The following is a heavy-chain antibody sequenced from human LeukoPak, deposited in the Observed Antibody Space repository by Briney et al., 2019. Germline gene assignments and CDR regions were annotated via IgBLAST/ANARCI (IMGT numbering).Heavy chain of an antibody. V-gene: IGHV3-21*01. D-gene: IGHD6-6*01. CDR2: ITRSSDYI. CDR1: GFTFSSYT. Sequence: GGSLRLSCAASGFTFSSYTMIWVRQAPGKGLEWLLSITRSSDYIYYADSLKGRFTISRDNAKNSLYLQMNSLRADDTAVYYCAREPSLYSSSFIDYWGQGTLVTVSS. CDR3: AREPSLYSSSFIDY. J-gene: IGHJ4*02.